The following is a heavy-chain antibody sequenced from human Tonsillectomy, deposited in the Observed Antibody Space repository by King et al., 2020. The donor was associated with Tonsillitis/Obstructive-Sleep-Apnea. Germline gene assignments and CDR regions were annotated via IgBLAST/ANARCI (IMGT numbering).Heavy chain of an antibody. V-gene: IGHV4-34*01. D-gene: IGHD3-16*02. Sequence: VQLQQWGAGLLKPSETLSLTCAVYGGSFSGYYWSWIRQPPGKGLEWIGEINHSGGTNYNPSLKRRVSITVDTSKNQSSLKLSSVTAADTAVYYYARGLLHITFGGVVAAETSYYFDYWGQGTLVTVSS. CDR2: INHSGGT. J-gene: IGHJ4*02. CDR1: GGSFSGYY. CDR3: ARGLLHITFGGVVAAETSYYFDY.